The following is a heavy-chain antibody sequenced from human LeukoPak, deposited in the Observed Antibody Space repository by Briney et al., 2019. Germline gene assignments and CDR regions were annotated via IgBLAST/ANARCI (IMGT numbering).Heavy chain of an antibody. Sequence: GGSLRLSCEASGFRFSGYWLNWVRQAPGQGLGWVANINPDGSGKYYVDSVRGRFTISRDDAKNSLYLQMNSLRAEDTAVYYCAGGANWGQGTPVTVSS. CDR2: INPDGSGK. J-gene: IGHJ4*02. CDR1: GFRFSGYW. V-gene: IGHV3-7*04. CDR3: AGGAN.